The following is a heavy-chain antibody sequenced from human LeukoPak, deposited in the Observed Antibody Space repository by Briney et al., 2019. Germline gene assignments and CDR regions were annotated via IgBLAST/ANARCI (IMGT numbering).Heavy chain of an antibody. V-gene: IGHV4-30-2*01. Sequence: PSETLSLTCDVSGGSISSGGYSWSWIRQPPGKGLEWIGYIYHSGITNYNPSLNSRVTISVDRPENQVSLDLRSVTAADTAVYYCVGGPFGEAPYFVNWGQGILVTVSS. CDR2: IYHSGIT. CDR1: GGSISSGGYS. CDR3: VGGPFGEAPYFVN. D-gene: IGHD3-10*01. J-gene: IGHJ4*02.